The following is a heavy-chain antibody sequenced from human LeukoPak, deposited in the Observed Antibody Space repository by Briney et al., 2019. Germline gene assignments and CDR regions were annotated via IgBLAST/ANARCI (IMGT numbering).Heavy chain of an antibody. D-gene: IGHD2-8*01. CDR3: ARLPRYCTNGVCYTRWYFDL. CDR2: IYYSESV. J-gene: IGHJ2*01. CDR1: GASINTDTYY. V-gene: IGHV4-39*07. Sequence: PSETLSLTCTVSGASINTDTYYWAWIRQTPGKGLEWIGTIYYSESVSYNPSLKSRVTLSIATSKSQFSLKLSSVTAADTAVYYCARLPRYCTNGVCYTRWYFDLWGRGTLVTVSS.